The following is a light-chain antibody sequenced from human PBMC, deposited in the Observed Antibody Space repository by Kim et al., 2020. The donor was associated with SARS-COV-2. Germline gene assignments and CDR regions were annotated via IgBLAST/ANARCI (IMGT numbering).Light chain of an antibody. CDR1: NNNVGNQG. V-gene: IGLV10-54*04. Sequence: RQTATLTCTGNNNNVGNQGAAWLQQRQGRPPKLLSYRNNNRPSGISERFSASRSGDTASLTITGLQPEDETDYYCSAWDSSLNAWVFGGGTQLTVL. CDR3: SAWDSSLNAWV. CDR2: RNN. J-gene: IGLJ3*02.